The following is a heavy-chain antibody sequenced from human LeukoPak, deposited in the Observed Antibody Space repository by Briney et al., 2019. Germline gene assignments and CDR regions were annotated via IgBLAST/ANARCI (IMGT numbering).Heavy chain of an antibody. D-gene: IGHD1-1*01. V-gene: IGHV3-7*01. Sequence: GGSLRLSCADSPFTFNGSWMNWVRQAPGKGLEWVANMDPTGSQKRYVDSVRGRFTISKDNPGASLYLDMHSLRAEDTAIYYCAIWTSGNYWGQGTLVTVSS. J-gene: IGHJ4*02. CDR3: AIWTSGNY. CDR1: PFTFNGSW. CDR2: MDPTGSQK.